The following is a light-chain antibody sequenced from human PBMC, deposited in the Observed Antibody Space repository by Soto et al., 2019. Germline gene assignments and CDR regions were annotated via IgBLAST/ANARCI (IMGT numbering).Light chain of an antibody. CDR1: QSVGRY. V-gene: IGKV3-11*01. CDR3: QYRGT. J-gene: IGKJ5*01. CDR2: DAS. Sequence: VLTQSPATLSLSPGERATLSCRASQSVGRYLGWYQQKPGQAPRLLISDASNRATGIPARFSGSGSGTDFTLTISSLAPEDFAVYHCQYRGTFGQGTRLEIK.